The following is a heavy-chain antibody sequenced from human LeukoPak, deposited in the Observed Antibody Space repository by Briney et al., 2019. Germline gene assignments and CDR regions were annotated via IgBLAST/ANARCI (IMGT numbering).Heavy chain of an antibody. J-gene: IGHJ4*02. CDR2: FYYSGST. CDR1: GGSISSSSYY. V-gene: IGHV4-39*07. Sequence: SETLSLTCTVSGGSISSSSYYWGWIRQPPGKGLEWIGSFYYSGSTYYNPSLKSRVTISIDTSKNQLSLKLSSVTAADTAVYYCARAAVRYYYDSKTYFDYWGQGTLVTVSS. D-gene: IGHD3-22*01. CDR3: ARAAVRYYYDSKTYFDY.